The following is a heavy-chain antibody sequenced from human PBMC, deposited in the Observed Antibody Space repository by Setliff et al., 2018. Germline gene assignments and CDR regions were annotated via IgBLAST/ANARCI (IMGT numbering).Heavy chain of an antibody. CDR2: ISDYNSNK. CDR3: ARGGAGLDY. V-gene: IGHV1-18*01. Sequence: ASVKVSCKASGYTFTKYGISWVRQAPGQGLEWMGWISDYNSNKKFAQKLQGRATMTANTSTGTVYMELRSLRVDDTAVYYCARGGAGLDYWGQGTLVTVSS. CDR1: GYTFTKYG. J-gene: IGHJ4*02.